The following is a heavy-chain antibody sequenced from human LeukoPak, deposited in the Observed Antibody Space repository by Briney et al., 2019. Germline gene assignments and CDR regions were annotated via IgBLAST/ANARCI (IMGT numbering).Heavy chain of an antibody. CDR2: ISGSGGST. V-gene: IGHV3-23*01. Sequence: GGSLRLSCAASGFTFSSYAMSWVRQAPGKGLEWVSAISGSGGSTYYADSVKGRFTNSRDNSKNTRYLQMNSLRAEDTAVYYCAKFSYGDYGTFDYWGQGTLVTVSS. CDR1: GFTFSSYA. D-gene: IGHD4-17*01. J-gene: IGHJ4*02. CDR3: AKFSYGDYGTFDY.